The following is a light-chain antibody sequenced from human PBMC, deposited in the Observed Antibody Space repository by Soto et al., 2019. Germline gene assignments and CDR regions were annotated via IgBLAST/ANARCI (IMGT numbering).Light chain of an antibody. CDR1: QGISSF. J-gene: IGKJ4*01. V-gene: IGKV1-9*01. CDR2: AAS. CDR3: QQVDAYPST. Sequence: QLTQSPSSLSASVGDRVKITCRASQGISSFLAWYQQKPGKAPNLLIYAASTLQTGVPSRFSGGGSGTDFTLTIDNLQPEDFATYYCQQVDAYPSTFGGGTKVDI.